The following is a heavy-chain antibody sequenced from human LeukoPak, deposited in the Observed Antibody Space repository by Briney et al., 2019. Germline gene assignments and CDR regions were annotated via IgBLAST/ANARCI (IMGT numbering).Heavy chain of an antibody. CDR2: ISGSAKST. CDR1: GFTFSSYA. V-gene: IGHV3-23*01. J-gene: IGHJ4*02. CDR3: AKDGYYYDSSGYYDGGYFDY. Sequence: QSGGSLRLSCAVSGFTFSSYAMSWVRQAPGKGLEWVSGISGSAKSTYYADSVKGRFTISRDNSKNTMYLQVKSLRAEDTAEYFCAKDGYYYDSSGYYDGGYFDYWGQGTLVTVSS. D-gene: IGHD3-22*01.